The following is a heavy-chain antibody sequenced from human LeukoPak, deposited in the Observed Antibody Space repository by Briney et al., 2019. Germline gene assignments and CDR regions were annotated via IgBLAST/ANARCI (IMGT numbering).Heavy chain of an antibody. CDR2: ISYDGSNK. Sequence: PGRSLRLSCAASGFTFSSYGMHWVRQAPGKGLEGVAVISYDGSNKYYADSVKGRFTISRDNSKNTLYLQMNGLRAEDTAVYYCAKDAFGYSSGWYFHYYFDYWGQGTLVTVSS. D-gene: IGHD6-19*01. CDR1: GFTFSSYG. V-gene: IGHV3-30*19. CDR3: AKDAFGYSSGWYFHYYFDY. J-gene: IGHJ4*02.